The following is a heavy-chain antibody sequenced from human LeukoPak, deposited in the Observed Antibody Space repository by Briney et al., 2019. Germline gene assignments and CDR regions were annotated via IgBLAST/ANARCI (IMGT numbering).Heavy chain of an antibody. CDR3: ARDELPPAFDY. J-gene: IGHJ4*02. CDR1: GGSISSSSYY. V-gene: IGHV4-39*02. CDR2: IYYSGST. Sequence: ASETLSLTCTVSGGSISSSSYYWGWIRQPPGKGLEWIGSIYYSGSTYYNPSLKSRVTISVDTSKNQFSLKLSSVTAADTAVYYCARDELPPAFDYWGQGTLVTVSS. D-gene: IGHD1-26*01.